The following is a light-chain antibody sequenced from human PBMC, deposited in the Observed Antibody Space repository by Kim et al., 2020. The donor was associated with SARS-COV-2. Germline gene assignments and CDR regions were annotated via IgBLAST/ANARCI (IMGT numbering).Light chain of an antibody. V-gene: IGLV1-44*01. CDR2: GDD. J-gene: IGLJ3*02. CDR1: SSSIGENP. Sequence: GLRVTISCSGSSSSIGENPVSWYQQLPGMAPKLIIYGDDQRPSGVPDRFSGSKAGTSASLAISGLQSGDDGDYFCATWDDSLYGRVFGGGTRLTVL. CDR3: ATWDDSLYGRV.